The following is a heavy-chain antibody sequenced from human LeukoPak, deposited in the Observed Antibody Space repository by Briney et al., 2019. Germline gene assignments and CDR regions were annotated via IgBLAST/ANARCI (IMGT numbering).Heavy chain of an antibody. V-gene: IGHV1-2*02. CDR1: GYTFTGYY. CDR2: INPNSGGT. Sequence: ASVKVSCKASGYTFTGYYMHWVRQAPGQGLEWMGWINPNSGGTNYAQKFQGRVTMTRGTTISTAYMELSSLRSDDTSVYYCARSQWGIASAGLDYWGQGTLVSVSS. D-gene: IGHD6-13*01. CDR3: ARSQWGIASAGLDY. J-gene: IGHJ4*02.